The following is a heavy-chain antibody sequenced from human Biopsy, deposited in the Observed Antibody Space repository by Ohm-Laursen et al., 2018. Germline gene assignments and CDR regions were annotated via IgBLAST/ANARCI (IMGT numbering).Heavy chain of an antibody. Sequence: SETLSLICAVYGGSFSGYYWSWIRQPPGKGLEWIGEINHSGSTNYNPSLKSQVTISVDTSKNQFTLKLSSVTAADTAVYYCARGRLRAVARFDYWGQGTLVTVSS. CDR3: ARGRLRAVARFDY. V-gene: IGHV4-34*01. CDR1: GGSFSGYY. D-gene: IGHD6-19*01. J-gene: IGHJ4*02. CDR2: INHSGST.